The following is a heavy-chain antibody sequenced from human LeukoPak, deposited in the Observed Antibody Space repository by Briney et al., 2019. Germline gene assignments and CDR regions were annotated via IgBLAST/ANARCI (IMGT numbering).Heavy chain of an antibody. CDR3: ARIGGGGDWFLKWFDP. D-gene: IGHD2-21*02. V-gene: IGHV1-46*01. CDR2: INSSGGST. J-gene: IGHJ5*02. Sequence: ASVKVSCKASGYTFSNYYIHWVRQAPGQGLEWMGIINSSGGSTSYAQKFQGRVTMTTDASTSTVYMELSSLRSEDTAVYFCARIGGGGDWFLKWFDPWGQGTLVTVSS. CDR1: GYTFSNYY.